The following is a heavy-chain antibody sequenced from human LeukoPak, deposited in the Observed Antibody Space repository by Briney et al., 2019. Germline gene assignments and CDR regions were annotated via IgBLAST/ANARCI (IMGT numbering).Heavy chain of an antibody. Sequence: GGSLRLSCVASGFTFKSFGMHWVRQAPGNELEWVAVISHDGSNKYYADSVKGRFTISKESSQNRLYLQMSSVRVEDTAVYYCAKDVRIEAGAMTHWGQGSLVIVSS. D-gene: IGHD2-2*01. V-gene: IGHV3-30*18. CDR3: AKDVRIEAGAMTH. CDR2: ISHDGSNK. J-gene: IGHJ4*02. CDR1: GFTFKSFG.